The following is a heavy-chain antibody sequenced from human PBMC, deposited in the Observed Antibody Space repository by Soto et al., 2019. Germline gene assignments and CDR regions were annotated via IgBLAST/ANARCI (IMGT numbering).Heavy chain of an antibody. CDR3: ARGEFSSSSSFDY. D-gene: IGHD6-6*01. Sequence: GGSLRLSCAASGFTFSSYSMNWVREAPGKGLEWVSYVSSSSSTIYYADSVKGRFTISRDNAKNSLYLQMNSLRAEDAAVYYCARGEFSSSSSFDYWGQGTLVTVSS. J-gene: IGHJ4*02. CDR2: VSSSSSTI. V-gene: IGHV3-48*01. CDR1: GFTFSSYS.